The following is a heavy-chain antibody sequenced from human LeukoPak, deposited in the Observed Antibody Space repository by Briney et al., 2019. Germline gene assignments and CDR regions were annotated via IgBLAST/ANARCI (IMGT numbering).Heavy chain of an antibody. D-gene: IGHD3-3*01. Sequence: ASVKVSCKASGYTFTSYDINWVRQATGQGLEWMGWMNPNSGNTGYAQKFQGRGTMTRNTSISTAYMELSSLRSEDTAVYYCARGGPNYDFWSGYYWGYYYYYMDVWGKGTTVTVSS. CDR1: GYTFTSYD. J-gene: IGHJ6*03. CDR3: ARGGPNYDFWSGYYWGYYYYYMDV. CDR2: MNPNSGNT. V-gene: IGHV1-8*01.